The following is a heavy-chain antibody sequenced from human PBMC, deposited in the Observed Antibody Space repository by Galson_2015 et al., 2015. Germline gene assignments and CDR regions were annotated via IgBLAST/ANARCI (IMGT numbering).Heavy chain of an antibody. Sequence: SLRLSCAASGFTFSKYSMNWVRQAPGKGLECISYISSSSNSIYHADSVKGRFTISRDNDKNLLYLQMNSLRDEDTAVYYCASDRSYYYFAMDVWGQGTTVTVSS. V-gene: IGHV3-48*02. CDR1: GFTFSKYS. CDR3: ASDRSYYYFAMDV. CDR2: ISSSSNSI. J-gene: IGHJ6*02.